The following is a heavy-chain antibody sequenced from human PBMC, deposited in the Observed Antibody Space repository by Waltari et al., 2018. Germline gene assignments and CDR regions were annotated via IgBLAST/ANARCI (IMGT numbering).Heavy chain of an antibody. CDR1: GFTVSSNY. CDR3: AKAKGADSLFPDQFDY. CDR2: ISGSGGST. J-gene: IGHJ4*02. Sequence: EVQLVETGGGLIQPGGSLRLSCAASGFTVSSNYMSWVHQAPGKGLEWVSAISGSGGSTYYADSVEGRFTSAMDNSKNTLYLQMNSLRAEDTAVYYCAKAKGADSLFPDQFDYWGQGTLVTVSS. V-gene: IGHV3-23*04. D-gene: IGHD2-21*01.